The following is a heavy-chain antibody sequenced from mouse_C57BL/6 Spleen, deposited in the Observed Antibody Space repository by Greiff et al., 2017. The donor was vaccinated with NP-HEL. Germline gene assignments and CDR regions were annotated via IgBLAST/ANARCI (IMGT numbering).Heavy chain of an antibody. J-gene: IGHJ4*01. CDR1: GFTFSDYG. D-gene: IGHD2-2*01. CDR3: ARWNYGYDGYDAMDY. V-gene: IGHV5-17*01. Sequence: EVQGVESGGGLVKPGGSLKLSCAASGFTFSDYGMHWVRQAPEKGLEWVAYISSGSSTIYYADTVKGRFTISRDNAKNTLFLQMTSLRSEDTAMYYCARWNYGYDGYDAMDYWGQGTSVTVSS. CDR2: ISSGSSTI.